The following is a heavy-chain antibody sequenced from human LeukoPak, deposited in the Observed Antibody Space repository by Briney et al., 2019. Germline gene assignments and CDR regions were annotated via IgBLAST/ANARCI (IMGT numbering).Heavy chain of an antibody. D-gene: IGHD6-6*01. CDR2: ISSSSSYI. V-gene: IGHV3-21*01. CDR3: ARGAARRTVNFDY. CDR1: GFTFSSYS. Sequence: GGSLRLSCAASGFTFSSYSMNWIRQAPGKGLEWVSSISSSSSYIYYADSVKGRFTISRDNAKNSLYLQMNSLRAEDTAVYYCARGAARRTVNFDYWGQGTLVTVSS. J-gene: IGHJ4*02.